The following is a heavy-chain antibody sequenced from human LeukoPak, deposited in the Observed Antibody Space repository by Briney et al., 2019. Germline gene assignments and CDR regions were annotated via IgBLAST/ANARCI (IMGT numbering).Heavy chain of an antibody. CDR2: ISYDGSNK. D-gene: IGHD3-3*01. Sequence: PGGSLRLSCAASGFTFSSYAMHWVRQAPGKGLEWVAVISYDGSNKYYADSVKGRFTISRDNAKNSLYLQMNSLRAEDTAVYYCARAPIWSGYRPSGMDVWGQGTTVTVSS. CDR1: GFTFSSYA. V-gene: IGHV3-30*04. CDR3: ARAPIWSGYRPSGMDV. J-gene: IGHJ6*02.